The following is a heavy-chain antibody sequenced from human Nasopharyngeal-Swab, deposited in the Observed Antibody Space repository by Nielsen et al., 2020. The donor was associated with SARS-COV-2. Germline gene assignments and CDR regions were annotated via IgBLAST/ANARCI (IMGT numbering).Heavy chain of an antibody. CDR1: GYSISSGYY. D-gene: IGHD2-2*01. J-gene: IGHJ1*01. Sequence: SETLSLTCSVSGYSISSGYYWAWIRQSPEKGLEWVATVYQSGETYYNPSLRSRVTISVDTSKSQFSLKLSSATAADTAIYYCAVGYCSSSNCYREYFQHWGQGTLVTVSS. CDR3: AVGYCSSSNCYREYFQH. CDR2: VYQSGET. V-gene: IGHV4-38-2*01.